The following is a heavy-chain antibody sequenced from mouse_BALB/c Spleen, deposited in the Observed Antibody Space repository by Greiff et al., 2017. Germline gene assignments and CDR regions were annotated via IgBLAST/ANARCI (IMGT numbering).Heavy chain of an antibody. CDR1: GYTFTNYW. Sequence: VQGVESGAELARPGASVKLSCKASGYTFTNYWLGWVKQRPGHGLEWIGDIYPGGGYTNYNEKFKGKATLTADTSSSTAYMQLSSLTSEDSAVYFCARITTHAMDYWGQGTSVTVSS. CDR2: IYPGGGYT. V-gene: IGHV1-63*02. J-gene: IGHJ4*01. D-gene: IGHD2-4*01. CDR3: ARITTHAMDY.